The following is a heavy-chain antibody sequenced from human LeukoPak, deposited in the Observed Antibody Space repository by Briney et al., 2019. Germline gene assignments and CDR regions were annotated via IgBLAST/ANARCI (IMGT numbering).Heavy chain of an antibody. Sequence: AGSLRLSCAASGFTFSSFGICWVRQAPGKGLQWVSTISSSGGSTYYADSVKGRFTISRDNSKKTVYLQVNSLRAEDTAIYYCLREVGAFDYWGQGILVTVSS. D-gene: IGHD1-26*01. J-gene: IGHJ4*02. V-gene: IGHV3-23*01. CDR3: LREVGAFDY. CDR2: ISSSGGST. CDR1: GFTFSSFG.